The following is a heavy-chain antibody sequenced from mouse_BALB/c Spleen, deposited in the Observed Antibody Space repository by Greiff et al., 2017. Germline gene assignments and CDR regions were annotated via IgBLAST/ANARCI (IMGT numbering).Heavy chain of an antibody. CDR2: IWGDGST. CDR3: ARVLIYYDGSSLREYFDV. CDR1: GFSLTGYG. Sequence: QVQLKESGPGLVAPSQSLSITCTVSGFSLTGYGVNWVRQPPGKGLEWLGMIWGDGSTDYNSALKSRLSIRKDNSKSQVFLKMNSLQTDDTARYYCARVLIYYDGSSLREYFDVWGAGTTVTVSS. J-gene: IGHJ1*01. V-gene: IGHV2-6-7*01. D-gene: IGHD1-1*01.